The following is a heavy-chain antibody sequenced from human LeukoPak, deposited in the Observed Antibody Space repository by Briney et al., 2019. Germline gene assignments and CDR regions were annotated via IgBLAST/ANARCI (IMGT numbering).Heavy chain of an antibody. D-gene: IGHD3-3*01. J-gene: IGHJ3*02. V-gene: IGHV3-21*01. Sequence: GGSLRLSCAASGFTFSSYSMTWVRQAPGKGLEWVSSISSSSSYIYYADSVKGRFTISRDNAKNSLYLQMNSLRAEDTAVYYCARVPYYADAFDIWGQGTMVTVSS. CDR2: ISSSSSYI. CDR1: GFTFSSYS. CDR3: ARVPYYADAFDI.